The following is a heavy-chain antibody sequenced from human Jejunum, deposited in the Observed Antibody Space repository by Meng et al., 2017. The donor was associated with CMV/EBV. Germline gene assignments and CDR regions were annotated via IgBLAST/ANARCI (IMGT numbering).Heavy chain of an antibody. CDR2: MTASGGST. Sequence: CCAAYGFTFTTYAMSWVRQAPGKGLEWVAGMTASGGSTYYAESVKGRFTISRDNSKSTLYLQMNSLRADDTAVYYCARAYSSWCYDYWGQGSLVTVSS. J-gene: IGHJ4*02. V-gene: IGHV3-23*01. CDR3: ARAYSSWCYDY. D-gene: IGHD6-6*01. CDR1: GFTFTTYA.